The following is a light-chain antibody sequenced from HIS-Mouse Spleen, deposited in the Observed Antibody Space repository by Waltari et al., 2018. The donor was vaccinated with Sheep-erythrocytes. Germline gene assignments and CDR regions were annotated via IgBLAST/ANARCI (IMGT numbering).Light chain of an antibody. CDR3: QAWDSSTAV. Sequence: QSALTQPRSVSGSPGQSVTIPCPGTSSDVGGYNYVSWYQQHPGKAPKLMIYDVSKRPSGVPDRFSGSKSGNTASLTISGLQAEDEADYYCQAWDSSTAVFGGGTKLTVL. V-gene: IGLV2-11*01. CDR2: DVS. CDR1: SSDVGGYNY. J-gene: IGLJ2*01.